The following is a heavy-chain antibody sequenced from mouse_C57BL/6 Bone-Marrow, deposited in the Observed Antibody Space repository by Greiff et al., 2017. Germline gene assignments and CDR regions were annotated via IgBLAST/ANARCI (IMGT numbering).Heavy chain of an antibody. Sequence: VQLKESEGGLVQPGSSMKLSCTATGFTFSDYYMAWVSQVPEKGLEWVANINYDGSSTYYLDSLKSRFIISRDNAKNILYLQMSNLKSEDTATCYCARDGGYYAMDYWGQGTSVTVSS. J-gene: IGHJ4*01. CDR2: INYDGSST. V-gene: IGHV5-16*01. CDR1: GFTFSDYY. CDR3: ARDGGYYAMDY.